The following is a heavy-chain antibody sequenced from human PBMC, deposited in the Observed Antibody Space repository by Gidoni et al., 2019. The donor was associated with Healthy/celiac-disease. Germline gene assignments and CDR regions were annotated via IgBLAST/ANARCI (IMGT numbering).Heavy chain of an antibody. CDR2: IYPGDSDT. CDR1: GSSFTSYW. Sequence: EGPLVQSGAAVKQPVESPKTSGKGSGSSFTSYWIGWVRQMPGKGLEWMGIIYPGDSDTSYTPSFQGQVTISADKSISTAYLQWSSLKASDTAMYYCARHAYCSGGSCYSVYYWGQGTLVTVSS. J-gene: IGHJ4*02. D-gene: IGHD2-15*01. V-gene: IGHV5-51*01. CDR3: ARHAYCSGGSCYSVYY.